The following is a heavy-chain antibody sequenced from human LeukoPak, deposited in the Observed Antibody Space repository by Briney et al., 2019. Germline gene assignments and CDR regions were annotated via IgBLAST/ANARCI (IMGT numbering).Heavy chain of an antibody. CDR3: AELGITMIGGV. Sequence: GGSLRLSCAASGFTFSRYSMNWVRQAPGKGLEWVSSISTSSSYIYYADSVKGRFTISRDNAKNSLYLQMNSLRAEDTAVYYCAELGITMIGGVWGKGTTVTISS. CDR2: ISTSSSYI. V-gene: IGHV3-21*01. D-gene: IGHD3-10*02. CDR1: GFTFSRYS. J-gene: IGHJ6*04.